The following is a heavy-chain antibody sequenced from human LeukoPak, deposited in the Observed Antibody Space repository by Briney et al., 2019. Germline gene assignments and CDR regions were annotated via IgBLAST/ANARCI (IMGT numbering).Heavy chain of an antibody. CDR2: ISYDGSNK. CDR3: AKDPKEATPLKSCIGGVYFDY. J-gene: IGHJ4*02. V-gene: IGHV3-30*18. Sequence: PGGSLRLSCAASGFTFSSYGMHWVGQAPGKGLEGVAVISYDGSNKYYADSVKGRFTISRDNSKNTLYLQMNSLRAEDTAVYYCAKDPKEATPLKSCIGGVYFDYWGQGTLVTVSS. CDR1: GFTFSSYG. D-gene: IGHD3-10*01.